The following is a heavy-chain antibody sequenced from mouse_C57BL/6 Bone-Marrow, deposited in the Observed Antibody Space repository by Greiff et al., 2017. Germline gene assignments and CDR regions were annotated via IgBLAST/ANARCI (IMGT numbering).Heavy chain of an antibody. V-gene: IGHV1-4*01. J-gene: IGHJ2*01. CDR2: INPSRGYT. CDR3: ASYGKEDY. D-gene: IGHD1-1*01. CDR1: GYTFTSYT. Sequence: QVQLQQSGAELARPGASVKMSCKASGYTFTSYTMHWVKQRPGQGLEWIGYINPSRGYTKYNQTFKDKATLTADKSSSTAYMQLSSLTSEDSTVYYCASYGKEDYWGQGTTLTVAS.